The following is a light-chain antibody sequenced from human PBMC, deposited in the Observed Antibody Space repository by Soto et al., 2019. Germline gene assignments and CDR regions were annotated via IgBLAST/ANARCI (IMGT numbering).Light chain of an antibody. CDR1: SSNIGNNY. J-gene: IGLJ2*01. V-gene: IGLV1-51*01. CDR3: GTWDGSLSGVV. CDR2: DNN. Sequence: QSVLTQPPSVSAAPGQKVTISCSGSSSNIGNNYVSWYQQLPGTAPKLLIYDNNKRPSGIPDRFSGSKSGTSATLGITGLQTGDEADYYCGTWDGSLSGVVFGGGTKLTVL.